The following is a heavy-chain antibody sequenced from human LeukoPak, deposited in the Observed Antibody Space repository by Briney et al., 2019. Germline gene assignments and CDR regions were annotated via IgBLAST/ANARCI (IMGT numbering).Heavy chain of an antibody. J-gene: IGHJ4*02. Sequence: SETLSLTCTVSGGSVSSGSYYWSWIRQPPGKGLEWIGYIYYSGSTNYNPSLKSRVTISVDTSKNQFSLKLSSVTAADTAVYYCASHQMATITSFDYWGQGTLVTVSS. D-gene: IGHD5-24*01. CDR3: ASHQMATITSFDY. V-gene: IGHV4-61*01. CDR1: GGSVSSGSYY. CDR2: IYYSGST.